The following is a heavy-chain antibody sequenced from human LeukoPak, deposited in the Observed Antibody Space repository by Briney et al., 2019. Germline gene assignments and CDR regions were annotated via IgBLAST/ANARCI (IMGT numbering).Heavy chain of an antibody. D-gene: IGHD5-24*01. V-gene: IGHV3-21*01. CDR1: GFTFSSYS. Sequence: GGSLRLSCAASGFTFSSYSMNWVRQAPGKGLEWVSSISSSSSYIYYADSVKGRFTISRDNAKNSLYLQMNSLRAEDTAVYYCARDGDGYKVSFDIWGQGTMVTVSS. CDR2: ISSSSSYI. J-gene: IGHJ3*02. CDR3: ARDGDGYKVSFDI.